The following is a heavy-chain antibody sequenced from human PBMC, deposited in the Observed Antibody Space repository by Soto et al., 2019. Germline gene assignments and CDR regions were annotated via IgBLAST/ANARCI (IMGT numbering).Heavy chain of an antibody. CDR1: GFTFSSYA. CDR3: AKDIPVYCSSGSCPGAFDI. D-gene: IGHD2-15*01. Sequence: PGGSLRLSCAASGFTFSSYAMSWVRQAPGKGLEWVSAISGNGGSTYYADSVKGRFTISRDNSKNTLYLQMNSLRAEDTAVYYCAKDIPVYCSSGSCPGAFDIWGQGTMVTVSS. J-gene: IGHJ3*02. V-gene: IGHV3-23*01. CDR2: ISGNGGST.